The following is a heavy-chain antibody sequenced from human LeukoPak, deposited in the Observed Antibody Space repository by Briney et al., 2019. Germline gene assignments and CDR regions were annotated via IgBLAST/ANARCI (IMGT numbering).Heavy chain of an antibody. V-gene: IGHV3-66*01. Sequence: GGSLRLSCAASGFTVSSNYMSWVRQAPGEGLEWVSVIYSGGNIYYADSVKGRFTISRDNAETTLYLQTNSLRAEDTAVYYCARSPHGGNVFFDFWGQGTLVTVSS. D-gene: IGHD4-23*01. CDR3: ARSPHGGNVFFDF. CDR2: IYSGGNI. CDR1: GFTVSSNY. J-gene: IGHJ4*02.